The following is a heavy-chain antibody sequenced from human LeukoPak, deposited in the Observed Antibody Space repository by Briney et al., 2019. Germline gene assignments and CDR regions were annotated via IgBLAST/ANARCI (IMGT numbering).Heavy chain of an antibody. V-gene: IGHV1-69*05. CDR1: GGTFSSYA. Sequence: SVKVSCEASGGTFSSYAISWVRQAPGQGLEWMGRIIPIFGTANYAQKFQGRVTITTDESTSTAYMELSSLRSEDTAVYYCARGPGSGWYLVGATENWGQGTLVTVSS. D-gene: IGHD6-19*01. CDR3: ARGPGSGWYLVGATEN. CDR2: IIPIFGTA. J-gene: IGHJ4*02.